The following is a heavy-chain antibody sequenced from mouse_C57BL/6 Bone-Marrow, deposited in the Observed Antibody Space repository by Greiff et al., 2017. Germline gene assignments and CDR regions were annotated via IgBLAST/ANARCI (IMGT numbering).Heavy chain of an antibody. CDR3: ARAPDGYYWYFDV. J-gene: IGHJ1*03. CDR1: GFTFSDYY. CDR2: INYDGSST. Sequence: EVMLVESEGGLVQPGSSMKLSCTASGFTFSDYYMAWVRQVPEKGLEWVANINYDGSSTYYLDSLKSRFIISRDNAKNILYLQMSSLKSEDTATYYCARAPDGYYWYFDVWGTGTTVTVSS. D-gene: IGHD2-3*01. V-gene: IGHV5-16*01.